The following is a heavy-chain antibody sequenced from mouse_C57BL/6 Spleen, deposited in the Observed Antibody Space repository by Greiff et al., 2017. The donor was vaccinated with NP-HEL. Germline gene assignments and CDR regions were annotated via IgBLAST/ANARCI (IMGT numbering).Heavy chain of an antibody. Sequence: VQLQQSGTVLARPGASLKMSCKTSGYTFTSYWMHWVKQRPGQGLEWIGAIYPGNSDTSYNQKFKGKAKLTAVTSDSTAYMELSSLTNEDSAVYCCTGNYAGFAYWGQGTLVTVSA. D-gene: IGHD2-1*01. V-gene: IGHV1-5*01. J-gene: IGHJ3*01. CDR2: IYPGNSDT. CDR3: TGNYAGFAY. CDR1: GYTFTSYW.